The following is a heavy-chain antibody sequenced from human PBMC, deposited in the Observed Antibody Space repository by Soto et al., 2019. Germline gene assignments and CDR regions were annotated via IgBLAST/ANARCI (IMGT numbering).Heavy chain of an antibody. V-gene: IGHV1-2*04. D-gene: IGHD6-6*01. CDR2: INPTSGDT. CDR1: GITFSDYF. CDR3: ARVGGSSELKYGMDV. J-gene: IGHJ6*02. Sequence: ASVKVSCKASGITFSDYFIHWVRQAPGQGLEWMGWINPTSGDTDYAQKFQGWVTMTRDTSISTAYMELTRLRSDDTAVYFCARVGGSSELKYGMDVWGQGTTVTVS.